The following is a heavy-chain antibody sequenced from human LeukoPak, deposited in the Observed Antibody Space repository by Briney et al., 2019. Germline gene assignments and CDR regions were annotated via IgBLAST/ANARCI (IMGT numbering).Heavy chain of an antibody. J-gene: IGHJ5*02. D-gene: IGHD6-19*01. V-gene: IGHV4-34*01. CDR2: INHSGST. CDR3: ARRPQWLVNNWFDP. CDR1: GGSFSGYY. Sequence: SETLSLTCAVYGGSFSGYYWSWIRQPPGKGLEWIGEINHSGSTYYNPSLKSRVTISVDTSKNQFSLKLSSVTAADTAVYYCARRPQWLVNNWFDPWGQGTLVTVSS.